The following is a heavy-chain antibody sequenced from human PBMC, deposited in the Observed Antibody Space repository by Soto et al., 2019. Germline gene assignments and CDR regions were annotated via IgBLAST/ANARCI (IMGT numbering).Heavy chain of an antibody. J-gene: IGHJ6*02. CDR3: ARDLWGYCGTDCYPLDV. Sequence: SETLSLTCTFSGGSISSGGYYLSWIRQHPGKGLERIGYIYYSGSTYYNPSLKSRVTISVDTSKNQFSLKLNSVTAADTAVYYCARDLWGYCGTDCYPLDVWGQGTMVTSP. CDR1: GGSISSGGYY. D-gene: IGHD2-21*02. CDR2: IYYSGST. V-gene: IGHV4-31*03.